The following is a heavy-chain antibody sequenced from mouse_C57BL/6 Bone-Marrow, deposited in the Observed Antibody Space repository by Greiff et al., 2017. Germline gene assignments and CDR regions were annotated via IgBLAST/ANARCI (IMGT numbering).Heavy chain of an antibody. CDR3: ARDYGSSYWYFDV. D-gene: IGHD1-1*01. V-gene: IGHV1-85*01. J-gene: IGHJ1*03. Sequence: QVQLQQPGPELVKPGASVKLSCKASGYTFTSYDINWVKQRPGQGLEWIGWIYPRDGSTKHNEKFKGKATLTVDTSSSTAYMELHSLTSEDSAVYFCARDYGSSYWYFDVWGTGTTVTVSS. CDR1: GYTFTSYD. CDR2: IYPRDGST.